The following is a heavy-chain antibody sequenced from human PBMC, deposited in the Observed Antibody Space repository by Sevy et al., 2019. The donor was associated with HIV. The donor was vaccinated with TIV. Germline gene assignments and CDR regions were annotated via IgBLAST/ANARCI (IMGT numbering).Heavy chain of an antibody. V-gene: IGHV3-53*01. J-gene: IGHJ3*02. CDR2: IYSGEYT. CDR1: GFTVSSNY. D-gene: IGHD2-15*01. CDR3: AKDFRGWVRPTVVATRNAFDI. Sequence: GGSLRLSCAASGFTVSSNYMSWVRQAPGKGLEWVSVIYSGEYTYYADSVKGRFTISRDISKNTLNLQMNSLRAEDTAVYYCAKDFRGWVRPTVVATRNAFDIWGQGTKVTVSS.